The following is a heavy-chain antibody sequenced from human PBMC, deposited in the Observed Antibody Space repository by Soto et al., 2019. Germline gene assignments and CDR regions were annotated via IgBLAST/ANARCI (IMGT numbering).Heavy chain of an antibody. V-gene: IGHV3-23*01. D-gene: IGHD1-1*01. CDR3: AKGRGQNWNLDY. CDR2: ISGSGGTA. J-gene: IGHJ4*02. Sequence: EVQLLESGGGSVQPGGTLRLSCAASGFTFSSYAMHWVRRPPGKGLEWVSSISGSGGTAYYADSVKGRFSISRDSLVNTLYLQMNSLRAEHTAVYYCAKGRGQNWNLDYWGQGTLVTVSP. CDR1: GFTFSSYA.